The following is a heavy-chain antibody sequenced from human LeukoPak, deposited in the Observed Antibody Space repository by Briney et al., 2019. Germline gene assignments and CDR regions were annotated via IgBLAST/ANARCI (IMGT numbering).Heavy chain of an antibody. CDR1: GFSLSNYG. Sequence: GGSLRLSCAVSGFSLSNYGMNWVRQAPGKGLEWVPYISSSSSTKNYADSVKGRFTISRDNAKNSLYLQMNSLRAEDTALYYCARGGAARPDYWGQGTLVTVSS. J-gene: IGHJ4*02. D-gene: IGHD6-6*01. V-gene: IGHV3-48*01. CDR2: ISSSSSTK. CDR3: ARGGAARPDY.